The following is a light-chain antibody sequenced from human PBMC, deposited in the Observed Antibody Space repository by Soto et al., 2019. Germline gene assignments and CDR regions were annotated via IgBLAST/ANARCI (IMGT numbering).Light chain of an antibody. CDR3: ETWDSNTGV. CDR2: EVS. CDR1: SSDVGGYNY. V-gene: IGLV2-14*01. Sequence: QSALTQPASVSGSPGQSITISCTGTSSDVGGYNYVSWYQQHPGKAPKLMIYEVSNRPSGVSNRFSGSKSGNTASLTISGLQAEDEADYYCETWDSNTGVFGEGTKVTVL. J-gene: IGLJ3*02.